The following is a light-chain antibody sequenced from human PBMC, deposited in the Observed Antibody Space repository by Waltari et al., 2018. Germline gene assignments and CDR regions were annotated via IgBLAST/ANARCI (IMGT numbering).Light chain of an antibody. V-gene: IGLV2-14*03. CDR1: SSDVGGYNS. J-gene: IGLJ3*02. Sequence: QSALTQPASVSGSPGQSVTISCTGPSSDVGGYNSVSWYQPHPGKAPKLMIYDVTKRPSGVSNRFSDSKSGNTASLTISGLQAEDEADYYCSSYTSSSTSVFGGGTKVTVL. CDR2: DVT. CDR3: SSYTSSSTSV.